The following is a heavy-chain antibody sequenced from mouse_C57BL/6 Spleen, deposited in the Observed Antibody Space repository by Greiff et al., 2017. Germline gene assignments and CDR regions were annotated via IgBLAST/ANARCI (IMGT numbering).Heavy chain of an antibody. CDR2: ISSGSSTI. D-gene: IGHD2-4*01. CDR3: ARALYDYDNYAMDY. CDR1: GFTFSDYG. J-gene: IGHJ4*01. Sequence: EVQRVESGGGLVKPGGSLKLSCAASGFTFSDYGMHWVRQAPEKGLEWVAYISSGSSTIYYADTVKGRFTISRDNAKNTLFLQMTSLRSEDTAMYYCARALYDYDNYAMDYWGQGTSVTVSS. V-gene: IGHV5-17*01.